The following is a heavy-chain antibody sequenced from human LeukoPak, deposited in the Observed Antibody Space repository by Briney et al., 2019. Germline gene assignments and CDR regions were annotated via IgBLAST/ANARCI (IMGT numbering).Heavy chain of an antibody. J-gene: IGHJ4*02. V-gene: IGHV3-48*03. D-gene: IGHD3-22*01. CDR3: ARKNYYDSSSIDY. CDR1: GFTFSSYE. Sequence: GGSLRLSCAASGFTFSSYEMNWVRQAPGKGLEWVSYISSSGSTINYADSVKGRFTISRDNAKNSLYLQMNSLRAEDTAVHYCARKNYYDSSSIDYWGQGTLVTVSS. CDR2: ISSSGSTI.